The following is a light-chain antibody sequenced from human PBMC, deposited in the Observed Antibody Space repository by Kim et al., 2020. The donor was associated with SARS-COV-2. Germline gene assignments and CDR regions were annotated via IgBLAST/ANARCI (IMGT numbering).Light chain of an antibody. CDR3: LQDYNYPYT. J-gene: IGKJ2*01. CDR2: AAS. Sequence: SASVGNRVTITCRASQGIKNDLGWYQQKPGKAPKLLIYAASSLQSGVPSRFSGSGSGTDFTLTISSLQPEDFATYYCLQDYNYPYTFGQGTKLEI. V-gene: IGKV1-6*01. CDR1: QGIKND.